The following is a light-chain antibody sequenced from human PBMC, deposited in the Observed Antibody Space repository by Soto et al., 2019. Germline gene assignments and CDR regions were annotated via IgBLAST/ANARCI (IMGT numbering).Light chain of an antibody. CDR1: SSNIGSKY. Sequence: QSVLTQPPSASGTPGQRVTISCSGSSSNIGSKYVYWYQQLPGTAPKLLIYRNNQRPSGVPDRFSGSKSGTSASLAISGLRSEDEADYYCAARDDSLSGYVFGTGTQLTVL. CDR2: RNN. CDR3: AARDDSLSGYV. V-gene: IGLV1-47*01. J-gene: IGLJ1*01.